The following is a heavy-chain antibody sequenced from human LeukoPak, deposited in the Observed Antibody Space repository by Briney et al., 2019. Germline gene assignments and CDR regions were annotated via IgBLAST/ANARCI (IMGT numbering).Heavy chain of an antibody. CDR2: MNPNSGNT. D-gene: IGHD2-15*01. CDR1: GYTFTSYD. CDR3: ARGRGVYCSGGSCYTRNYYLDV. Sequence: ASVKVSCKASGYTFTSYDINWVRQATGQGLEWMGWMNPNSGNTGYAQKFQGRVTMTRNTSIGTAYMELSSLRSEDTAVYYCARGRGVYCSGGSCYTRNYYLDVWGKGTTVTISS. V-gene: IGHV1-8*01. J-gene: IGHJ6*03.